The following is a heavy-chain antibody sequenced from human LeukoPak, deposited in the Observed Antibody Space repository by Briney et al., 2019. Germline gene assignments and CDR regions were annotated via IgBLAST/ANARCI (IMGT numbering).Heavy chain of an antibody. CDR3: AFDHDPSNWFDP. Sequence: SETLSLTCTVSGDSISSGTFYWGWVRQPPGKGLEWIGGIYYSGSTYYNPSLKSRVTISVDTSKNQFSLKLSSVTAADTAVYYCAFDHDPSNWFDPWGQGTLVTVSS. V-gene: IGHV4-39*01. CDR1: GDSISSGTFY. D-gene: IGHD3-3*01. J-gene: IGHJ5*02. CDR2: IYYSGST.